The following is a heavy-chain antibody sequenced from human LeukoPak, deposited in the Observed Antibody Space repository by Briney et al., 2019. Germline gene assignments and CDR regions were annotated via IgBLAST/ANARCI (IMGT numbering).Heavy chain of an antibody. CDR1: GFTFSSYD. CDR3: ARDRAMVRGAYYYYYGMDV. J-gene: IGHJ6*02. CDR2: LRFDGSNR. Sequence: GGSLRLSCAASGFTFSSYDMHWVRQAPGKGLEWVAYLRFDGSNRYFADSVKGRFTISRDNSKNTLYLQMNSLRAEDTAVYYCARDRAMVRGAYYYYYGMDVWGQGTTVTVSS. D-gene: IGHD3-10*01. V-gene: IGHV3-30*02.